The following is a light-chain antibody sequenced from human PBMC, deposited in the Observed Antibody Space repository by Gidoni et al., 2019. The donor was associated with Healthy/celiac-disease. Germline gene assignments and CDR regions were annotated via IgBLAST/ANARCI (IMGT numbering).Light chain of an antibody. CDR3: QQLNSYPLFT. J-gene: IGKJ3*01. CDR1: QGSSSY. CDR2: AAS. V-gene: IGKV1-9*01. Sequence: DIQLTQSPSVLSASVGDRVTITCRASQGSSSYLAWYQQKPGKAPKLLIYAASTLQSGVPSRFSGSGSGTEFTLTISSLQPEDFATYYCQQLNSYPLFTFGPGTKVDI.